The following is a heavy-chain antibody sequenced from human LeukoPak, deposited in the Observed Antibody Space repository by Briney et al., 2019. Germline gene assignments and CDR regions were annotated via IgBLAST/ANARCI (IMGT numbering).Heavy chain of an antibody. CDR2: ISGSGGST. CDR3: AKYRAPTVTTYLGYYYGMDV. V-gene: IGHV3-23*01. J-gene: IGHJ6*02. CDR1: GFTFSSYA. D-gene: IGHD4-17*01. Sequence: PGGSLRLSCAASGFTFSSYAMSWVRQAPGKGLEWVSAISGSGGSTYYADSVKGRFTISRDNSKNTLYLQMNSLRAEDTAVYYCAKYRAPTVTTYLGYYYGMDVWGQGTTVTVSS.